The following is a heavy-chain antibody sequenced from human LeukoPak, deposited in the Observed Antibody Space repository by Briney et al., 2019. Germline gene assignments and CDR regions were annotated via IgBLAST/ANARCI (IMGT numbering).Heavy chain of an antibody. J-gene: IGHJ4*02. Sequence: ASVKVSCTPSGYAFTSFGITRVPQAPGQGLEWMGWISAYNGNTNYAQKLQGRVTMTTDTSTSTAYMELRNLRSDDTAFYYCAGYDLFGSVVTCYPEDYWGQGTLVAVSS. CDR2: ISAYNGNT. CDR1: GYAFTSFG. CDR3: AGYDLFGSVVTCYPEDY. V-gene: IGHV1-18*01. D-gene: IGHD2-15*01.